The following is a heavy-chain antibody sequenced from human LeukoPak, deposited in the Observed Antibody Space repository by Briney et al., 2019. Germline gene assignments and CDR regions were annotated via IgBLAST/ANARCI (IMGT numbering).Heavy chain of an antibody. CDR1: GGSISSGIYY. V-gene: IGHV4-61*02. CDR2: IYTSGRS. J-gene: IGHJ4*02. CDR3: ARDRDGYNLRFDY. D-gene: IGHD5-24*01. Sequence: PSETLSLTCTVSGGSISSGIYYWSWIPPPAGQGLVWFGSIYTSGRSHYNPSLNRLTTISLDTNKNQFSLKLNSVTAADTAVYYCARDRDGYNLRFDYWGQGTLVTVSS.